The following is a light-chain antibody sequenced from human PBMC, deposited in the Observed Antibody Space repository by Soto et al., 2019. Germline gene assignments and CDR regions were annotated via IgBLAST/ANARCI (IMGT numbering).Light chain of an antibody. Sequence: DIQMTQSPSSLSASVGDIVTLTCRASKSISTDLNWYQQKPGKDPKLLISAASSLQSGVPSRLSGSGAGTDFTLTISSLQPEDCATYYCQQSYTFPYTFVQGTKLEI. CDR3: QQSYTFPYT. CDR2: AAS. J-gene: IGKJ2*01. CDR1: KSISTD. V-gene: IGKV1-39*01.